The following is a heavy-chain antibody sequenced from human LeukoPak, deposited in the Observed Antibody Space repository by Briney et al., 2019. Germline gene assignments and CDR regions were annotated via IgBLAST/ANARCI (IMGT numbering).Heavy chain of an antibody. Sequence: PSETLSLTCTVSGGSISSSSYYWGWIRQPPGKGLEWIGSIYYSGSTYYNPSLKSRVTISVDTSKNQFSLKLSSVTAADTAVYYCASLRGSYYYYYMDVWGKGTTVTVSS. CDR3: ASLRGSYYYYYMDV. CDR2: IYYSGST. CDR1: GGSISSSSYY. V-gene: IGHV4-39*01. D-gene: IGHD1-26*01. J-gene: IGHJ6*03.